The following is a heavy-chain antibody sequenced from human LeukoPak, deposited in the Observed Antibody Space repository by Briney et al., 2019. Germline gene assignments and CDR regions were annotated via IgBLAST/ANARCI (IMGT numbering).Heavy chain of an antibody. CDR2: IYYSGST. J-gene: IGHJ2*01. Sequence: SETLSLTCTVSGGSVTDHYWSWIRQPPGKGLEWIGSIYYSGSTYYNPSLKSRVTISVDTSKNQFSLKLSSVTAADTAVYYCARDSGHYDFWSGYYHPKINWCFDLWGRGTLVTVSS. CDR1: GGSVTDHY. D-gene: IGHD3-3*01. V-gene: IGHV4-59*02. CDR3: ARDSGHYDFWSGYYHPKINWCFDL.